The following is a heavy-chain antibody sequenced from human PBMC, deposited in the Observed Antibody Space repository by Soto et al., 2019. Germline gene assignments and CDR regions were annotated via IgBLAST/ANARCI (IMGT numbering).Heavy chain of an antibody. D-gene: IGHD3-10*01. CDR1: GGSISSGGYY. Sequence: QVQLQESGPGLVKPSQTLSLTCTVSGGSISSGGYYWSWIRQHPGKGLEWIGYIYYSGSTYYNPSPKGRLTIAVDTSKHQFSLRRGSVTAAATAVYYCARVTVFRGVRGFDYWGQGTLVTVSS. CDR3: ARVTVFRGVRGFDY. CDR2: IYYSGST. V-gene: IGHV4-31*03. J-gene: IGHJ4*02.